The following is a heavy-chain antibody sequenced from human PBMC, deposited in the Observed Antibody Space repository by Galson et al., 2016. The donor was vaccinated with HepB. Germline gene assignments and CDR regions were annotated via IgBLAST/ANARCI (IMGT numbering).Heavy chain of an antibody. CDR1: QFTFTTYA. D-gene: IGHD3/OR15-3a*01. J-gene: IGHJ4*02. CDR2: ISYDGSVK. CDR3: TAGLAELVK. Sequence: SLRLSCAASQFTFTTYAMHWVRQAPGKGLEWVVGISYDGSVKNYVDSVKGRFTVSRGNTKNTMYVQMNSLRVEDTAVYYCTAGLAELVKWGQGTLVTVSS. V-gene: IGHV3-30*03.